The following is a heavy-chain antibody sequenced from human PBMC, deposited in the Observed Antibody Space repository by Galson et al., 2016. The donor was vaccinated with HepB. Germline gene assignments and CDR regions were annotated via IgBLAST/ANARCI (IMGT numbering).Heavy chain of an antibody. J-gene: IGHJ4*02. V-gene: IGHV3-30-3*01. CDR3: ARDGEARRLDY. D-gene: IGHD6-6*01. CDR1: GFTLSSYV. CDR2: ISYDGSNE. Sequence: SLRLSCAASGFTLSSYVMHWVRQAPGKGLEWVAVISYDGSNEYYADSVKGRFTISRDNSKNTLYLQMNSLRAEDTAVYYCARDGEARRLDYWGQGTLVTVSS.